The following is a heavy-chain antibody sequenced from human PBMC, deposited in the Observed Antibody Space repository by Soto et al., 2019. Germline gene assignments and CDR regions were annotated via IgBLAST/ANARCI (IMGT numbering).Heavy chain of an antibody. J-gene: IGHJ4*02. CDR3: ARRRYFDWYPYYFDY. CDR2: INHSGST. Sequence: SETLSLTCAVYGGSFSGYYWSWIRQPPGKGLEWIGEINHSGSTNYNPSLKSRVTISVDTSKNQFSLKLSSVTAADTAVYYCARRRYFDWYPYYFDYWGQGTLVTVSS. V-gene: IGHV4-34*01. CDR1: GGSFSGYY. D-gene: IGHD3-9*01.